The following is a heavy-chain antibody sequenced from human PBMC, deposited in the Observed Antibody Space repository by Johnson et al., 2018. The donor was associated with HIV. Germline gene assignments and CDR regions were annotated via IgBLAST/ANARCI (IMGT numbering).Heavy chain of an antibody. J-gene: IGHJ3*01. CDR3: AIPYFHDSGVYH. CDR1: GFSFSRHW. CDR2: ISSNGGNT. V-gene: IGHV3-64*07. D-gene: IGHD3-22*01. Sequence: VQLLESGGGLVQPGGSLRLSCAASGFSFSRHWMNWVRQAPGKGLEYVSAISSNGGNTYYADSVKDRFTISRDNSKNTLYLEMGSLRAEDMGVYYCAIPYFHDSGVYHWGQGTMVTVSS.